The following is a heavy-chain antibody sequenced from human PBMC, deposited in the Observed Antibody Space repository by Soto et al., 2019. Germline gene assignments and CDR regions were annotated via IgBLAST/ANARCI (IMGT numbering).Heavy chain of an antibody. CDR3: ARDDDREGEALAM. CDR1: GFTFSTYW. CDR2: INSAGSST. D-gene: IGHD3-16*01. J-gene: IGHJ3*02. V-gene: IGHV3-74*01. Sequence: EVQLVESGGGLVQPGGSLRLSCAASGFTFSTYWMDWVRQAPGEGLVWVSRINSAGSSTGYADSVKGRFTISRDNXENTLYLQMNNLRAEDTAVYYCARDDDREGEALAMWGQGTMVTVSS.